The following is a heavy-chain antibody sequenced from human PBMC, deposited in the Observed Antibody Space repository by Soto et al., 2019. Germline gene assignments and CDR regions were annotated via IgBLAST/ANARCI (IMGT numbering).Heavy chain of an antibody. CDR3: TRPSSGYYHDAFDI. Sequence: QVQLMQSGAEVKKPGSSVKVSCKASGGSFPSDTISWVRQAPGQGLEWLGGIVPVFGTPNHAQKFQGRVTISEDGSTNTAYMALTSLRPEDTAVYYCTRPSSGYYHDAFDIWGQGTLVTVSS. D-gene: IGHD3-22*01. CDR1: GGSFPSDT. CDR2: IVPVFGTP. J-gene: IGHJ3*02. V-gene: IGHV1-69*01.